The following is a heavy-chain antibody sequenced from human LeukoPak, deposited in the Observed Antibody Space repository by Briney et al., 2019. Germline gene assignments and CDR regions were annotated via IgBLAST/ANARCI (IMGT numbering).Heavy chain of an antibody. CDR3: ARQEYCSGGSCYTWFDP. J-gene: IGHJ5*02. CDR1: GYSINNYW. V-gene: IGHV5-51*01. D-gene: IGHD2-15*01. CDR2: IYPADSDI. Sequence: ESLKLSCKGSGYSINNYWIGWVRQMPGKGLEWMGIIYPADSDIRYSPSFQGQVTISADKSISTAYLQWSSLKASDTAMYYCARQEYCSGGSCYTWFDPWGQGTLVTVSS.